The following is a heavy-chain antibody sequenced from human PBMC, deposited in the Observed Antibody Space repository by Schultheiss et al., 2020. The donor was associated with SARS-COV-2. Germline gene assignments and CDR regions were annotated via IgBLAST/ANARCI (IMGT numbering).Heavy chain of an antibody. D-gene: IGHD2-15*01. V-gene: IGHV1-2*06. CDR1: GYTFTGYY. J-gene: IGHJ4*02. CDR2: INPNSGGT. CDR3: ARVCSSGTICYYFDY. Sequence: ASVKVSCKTFGYTFTGYYMHWVRQAPGQGLEWMGRINPNSGGTNYAQKFQGRVTMTRDTSISTAYMELSRLRSDDTAVYYCARVCSSGTICYYFDYWGQGTLVTVSS.